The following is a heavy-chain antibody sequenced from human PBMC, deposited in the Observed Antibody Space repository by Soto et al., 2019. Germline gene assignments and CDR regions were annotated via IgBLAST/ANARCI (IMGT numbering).Heavy chain of an antibody. V-gene: IGHV5-51*01. CDR2: IYPGDSDT. J-gene: IGHJ4*02. CDR1: GYSFTSYW. CDR3: ARQYCSGGSCYSGLYYFDY. Sequence: GESLKISCKGSGYSFTSYWIGWVRQMPGKGLEWMGIIYPGDSDTRYSPSFQGQVTISADKSISTAYLQWSSLKASDTAMYYCARQYCSGGSCYSGLYYFDYWGQGTLVTVSS. D-gene: IGHD2-15*01.